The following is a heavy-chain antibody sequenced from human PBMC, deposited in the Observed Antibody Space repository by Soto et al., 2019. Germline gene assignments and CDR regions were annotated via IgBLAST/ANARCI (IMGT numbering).Heavy chain of an antibody. CDR3: VKDEGIEAMDV. Sequence: PGGSLRLSCAASGFTFDDYAMHWVRQAPGKGLEWVSGISWNSGSIGYADSVKGRFTISRDNAKNSLYLQLDSLRPDDTAIYFCVKDEGIEAMDVWGQGTTVTVSS. J-gene: IGHJ6*02. V-gene: IGHV3-9*01. D-gene: IGHD3-3*02. CDR1: GFTFDDYA. CDR2: ISWNSGSI.